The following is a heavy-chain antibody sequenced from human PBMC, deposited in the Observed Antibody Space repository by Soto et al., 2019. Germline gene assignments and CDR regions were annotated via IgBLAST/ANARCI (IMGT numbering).Heavy chain of an antibody. CDR2: IYPGDSEV. J-gene: IGHJ4*02. Sequence: GESLKISCQGSGYSFSSYWIGWVRQRPGKGLEWMGIIYPGDSEVKYSPPFRGQVTISVDTSISTAYLQWSSLKATDTAMYYCARHLYESSGYRYFDLWGQGTLVTVSS. D-gene: IGHD3-22*01. V-gene: IGHV5-51*01. CDR3: ARHLYESSGYRYFDL. CDR1: GYSFSSYW.